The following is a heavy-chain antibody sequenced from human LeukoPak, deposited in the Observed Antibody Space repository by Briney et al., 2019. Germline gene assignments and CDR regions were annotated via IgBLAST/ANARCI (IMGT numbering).Heavy chain of an antibody. CDR1: GFSLSTSGVG. CDR3: AHPSPYSSSFPLDY. V-gene: IGHV2-5*01. D-gene: IGHD6-6*01. Sequence: SGPTLVKPTQTLTLTCTFSGFSLSTSGVGVGWIRQPPGKALEWLALIYWNDNKRYSPSLKSRLTITKDTSKNQVVLTMTTVDPVDTATYYCAHPSPYSSSFPLDYWGQGTLVTVSS. J-gene: IGHJ4*02. CDR2: IYWNDNK.